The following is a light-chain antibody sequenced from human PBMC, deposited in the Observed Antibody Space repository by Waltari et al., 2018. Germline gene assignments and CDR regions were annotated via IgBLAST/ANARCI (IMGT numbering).Light chain of an antibody. CDR1: SIDVGGYNY. CDR3: ASFTGNVV. J-gene: IGLJ2*01. CDR2: DVD. V-gene: IGLV2-14*03. Sequence: QSALTQPASVSGSPGQSITISCTGTSIDVGGYNYVSGYQQHPGKAPKLLIYDVDYRPSGVSNRFSGSKTVNTASLTISGLQAVDEAVYYCASFTGNVVFGGGTKLTVL.